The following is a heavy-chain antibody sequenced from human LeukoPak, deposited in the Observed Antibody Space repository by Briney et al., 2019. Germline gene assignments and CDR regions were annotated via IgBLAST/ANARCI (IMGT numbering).Heavy chain of an antibody. CDR1: GIPFSDYY. V-gene: IGHV3-11*05. J-gene: IGHJ4*02. D-gene: IGHD6-19*01. Sequence: GGSLRLSCVVSGIPFSDYYMNWIRQTPGKGLEWISYISASSSYTDYADSVKGRFTISRDNAQNALFLQMNSLRAEDTAVYYCAKDARRTSGWYFFDYWGQGTLVTVSS. CDR2: ISASSSYT. CDR3: AKDARRTSGWYFFDY.